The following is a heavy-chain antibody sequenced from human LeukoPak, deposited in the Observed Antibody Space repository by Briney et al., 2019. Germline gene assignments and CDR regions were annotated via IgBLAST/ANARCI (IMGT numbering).Heavy chain of an antibody. J-gene: IGHJ3*02. D-gene: IGHD2-8*01. Sequence: PSQTLSLTCTVSGGSISSGSYYWSWIRQPAGKGLEWIGRIYTSGGADYNPSLKSRVTISVDTSKNQFSLKLSSVTAADTAVYYCATALGYCSNGVCYPGAFDIWGQGTMVTVSS. CDR2: IYTSGGA. CDR3: ATALGYCSNGVCYPGAFDI. V-gene: IGHV4-61*02. CDR1: GGSISSGSYY.